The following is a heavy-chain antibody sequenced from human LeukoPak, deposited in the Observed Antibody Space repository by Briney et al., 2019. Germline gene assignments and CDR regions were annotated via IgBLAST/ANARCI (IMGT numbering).Heavy chain of an antibody. J-gene: IGHJ4*02. V-gene: IGHV1-2*02. Sequence: GASVNVSCKSSGYTFTVYYMHWVRQAPGQGLEGMGWINPNRGGTNYAQKFQARVTMTRHPSLSTAYMALSRLRSHATAVYYCARVYEDDYGHFFDYWGQGTLVTVSS. CDR2: INPNRGGT. CDR1: GYTFTVYY. CDR3: ARVYEDDYGHFFDY. D-gene: IGHD4-17*01.